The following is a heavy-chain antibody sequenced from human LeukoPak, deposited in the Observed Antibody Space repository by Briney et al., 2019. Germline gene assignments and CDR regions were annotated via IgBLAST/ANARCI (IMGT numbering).Heavy chain of an antibody. Sequence: GGSLRLSCAASGFSFSDYYMSWIRQAPGKGLEWISYINPSGSAIYYADSVKGRFTISRDNAKNSLYLQMNSLRAEDTAVYYCARDFKNAFDIWGQGTMVTVSS. J-gene: IGHJ3*02. CDR2: INPSGSAI. CDR1: GFSFSDYY. V-gene: IGHV3-11*04. CDR3: ARDFKNAFDI.